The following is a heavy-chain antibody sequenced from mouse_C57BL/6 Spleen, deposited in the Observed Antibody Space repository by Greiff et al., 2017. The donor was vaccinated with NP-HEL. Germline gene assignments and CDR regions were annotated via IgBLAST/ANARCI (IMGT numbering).Heavy chain of an antibody. CDR1: GYTFTSYW. Sequence: QVQLKQPGAELVKPGASVKLSCKASGYTFTSYWMHWVKQRPGQGLEWIGMIHPNSGSTNYNEKFKSKATLTVDKSSSTAYMQLSSLTSEDSAVYYCARGGSTTVVDWYFDVWGTGTTVTVSS. CDR2: IHPNSGST. J-gene: IGHJ1*03. V-gene: IGHV1-64*01. D-gene: IGHD1-1*01. CDR3: ARGGSTTVVDWYFDV.